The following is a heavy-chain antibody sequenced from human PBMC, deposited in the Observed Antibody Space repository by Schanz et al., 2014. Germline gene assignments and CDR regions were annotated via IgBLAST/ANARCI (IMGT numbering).Heavy chain of an antibody. V-gene: IGHV1-69*02. D-gene: IGHD2-15*01. CDR3: ARGGGPEDVFDI. CDR1: GGTFSSYT. J-gene: IGHJ3*02. CDR2: IIPIHGIV. Sequence: QVQLVQSGAEVKKPGSSMKVSCKASGGTFSSYTISWIRQAPGQGLEWMGRIIPIHGIVNYAQRFQDRVRITADKSTSIAYMELSSLRSDDTAVYYCARGGGPEDVFDIWGQGTILTVSS.